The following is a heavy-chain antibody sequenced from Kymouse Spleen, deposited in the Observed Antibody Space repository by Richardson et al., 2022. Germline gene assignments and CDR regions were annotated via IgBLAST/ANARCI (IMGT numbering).Heavy chain of an antibody. Sequence: EVQLVESGGGLIQPGGSLRLSCAASGFTVSSNYMSWVRQAPGKGLEWVSVIYSCGSTYYADSVKGRFTISRDNSKNTLYLQMNSLRAEDTAVYYCASTYYYGSGSYSGMDVWGQGTTVTVSS. D-gene: IGHD3-10*01. CDR1: GFTVSSNY. CDR2: IYSCGST. V-gene: IGHV3-66*03. J-gene: IGHJ6*02. CDR3: ASTYYYGSGSYSGMDV.